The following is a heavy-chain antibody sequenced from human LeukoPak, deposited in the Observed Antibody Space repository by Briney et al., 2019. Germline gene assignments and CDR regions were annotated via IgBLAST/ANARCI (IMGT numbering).Heavy chain of an antibody. CDR1: GFTFSSYA. J-gene: IGHJ6*02. D-gene: IGHD6-13*01. V-gene: IGHV3-21*01. CDR2: ISSSSSYI. CDR3: ASDPIAAAANYYYYYGMDV. Sequence: PGGSLRLSCAASGFTFSSYAMSWVRQAPGKGLEWVSSISSSSSYIYYADSVKGRFTISRDNAKNSLYLQMNSLRAEDTAVYYCASDPIAAAANYYYYYGMDVWGQGTTVTVSS.